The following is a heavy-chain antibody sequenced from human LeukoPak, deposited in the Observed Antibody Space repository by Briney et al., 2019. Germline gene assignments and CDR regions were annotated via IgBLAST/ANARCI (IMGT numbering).Heavy chain of an antibody. CDR3: ARDGSGRPLGY. Sequence: GGSLTLSCAASGFTLSRYWMSWVRQAPGKGPEWVANIKEDGSEKYYVDSVKGRFTVSRDNAKNSLYLQMNSLRAEDTALYYCARDGSGRPLGYWGQGTLVTVSS. CDR1: GFTLSRYW. CDR2: IKEDGSEK. J-gene: IGHJ4*02. D-gene: IGHD3-10*01. V-gene: IGHV3-7*01.